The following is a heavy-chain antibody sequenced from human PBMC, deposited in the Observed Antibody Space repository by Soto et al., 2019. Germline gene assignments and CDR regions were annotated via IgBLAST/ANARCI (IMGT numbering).Heavy chain of an antibody. CDR2: TIPIFNTA. J-gene: IGHJ6*02. CDR1: GGTFSTYA. Sequence: QVPLVQSGAEVKKPGSSVKVSCKASGGTFSTYAISWVRQAPGQGLEWMGGTIPIFNTANYPQTFQGRVTITAGASTSTAYMEVSSLRSDDSAVYYCARDGVYDPSYYFYGMDVWGQGTTVIVSS. CDR3: ARDGVYDPSYYFYGMDV. D-gene: IGHD5-12*01. V-gene: IGHV1-69*01.